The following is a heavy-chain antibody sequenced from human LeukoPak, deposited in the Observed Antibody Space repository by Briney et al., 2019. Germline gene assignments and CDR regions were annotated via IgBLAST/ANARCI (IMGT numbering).Heavy chain of an antibody. CDR2: ISGYNGNT. J-gene: IGHJ3*02. Sequence: ASVKVSCKASGYTFTSYGISWVRQAPGQGLEWMGWISGYNGNTNYAQKLQGRVTMATDTSTSTAYMELRSLKSDDTAVYYCASLKNYYDSSGYLVTDAFDIWGQGTMVTVSS. V-gene: IGHV1-18*01. D-gene: IGHD3-22*01. CDR1: GYTFTSYG. CDR3: ASLKNYYDSSGYLVTDAFDI.